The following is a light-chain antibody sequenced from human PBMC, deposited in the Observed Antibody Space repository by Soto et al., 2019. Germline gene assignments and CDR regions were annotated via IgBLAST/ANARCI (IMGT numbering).Light chain of an antibody. Sequence: DVQMTQSHSSLSPSVGDRVTITCRALQSFNTWLAWYQQKPGKAPKLLIYNTSILEIGVPSRFSGSGAGTEFTLTISSLQPEDSATYYCQQYNSYPYTFGQGTKLESK. V-gene: IGKV1-5*03. J-gene: IGKJ2*01. CDR3: QQYNSYPYT. CDR1: QSFNTW. CDR2: NTS.